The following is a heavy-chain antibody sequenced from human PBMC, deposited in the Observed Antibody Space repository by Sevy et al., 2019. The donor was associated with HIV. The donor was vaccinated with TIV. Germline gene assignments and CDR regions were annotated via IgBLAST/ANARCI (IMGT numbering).Heavy chain of an antibody. CDR1: GLTFSSHA. J-gene: IGHJ4*02. D-gene: IGHD6-19*01. CDR2: ISSAGSNK. CDR3: TRDAGYSIAWSPSDY. Sequence: GGCLRLSCAASGLTFSSHAMHWVRQAPGKGLEWVAVISSAGSNKYYADSVKDRFTISRDNPKSTLYLQMNSLRPEDPSVCYCTRDAGYSIAWSPSDYWGQGTLVTVSS. V-gene: IGHV3-30-3*01.